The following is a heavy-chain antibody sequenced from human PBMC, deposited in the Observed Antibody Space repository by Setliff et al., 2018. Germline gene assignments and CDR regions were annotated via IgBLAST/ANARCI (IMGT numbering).Heavy chain of an antibody. CDR2: INHSGST. Sequence: PSETLSLTCAVYGGSFSGYYWSWIRQPPGKGLEWIGEINHSGSTYYNPSLKSRVTISVDTSKNQFSLKLSSVTAADTAVYYCARAPAHDYADYMFMTTMGYYFDYWGQGTLVTVSS. CDR1: GGSFSGYY. V-gene: IGHV4-34*01. J-gene: IGHJ4*02. CDR3: ARAPAHDYADYMFMTTMGYYFDY. D-gene: IGHD4-17*01.